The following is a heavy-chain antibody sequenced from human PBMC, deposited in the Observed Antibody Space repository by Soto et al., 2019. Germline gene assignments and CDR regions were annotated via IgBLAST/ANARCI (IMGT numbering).Heavy chain of an antibody. V-gene: IGHV4-34*01. J-gene: IGHJ6*02. CDR3: ARRVSSGYYYVRNYGMDV. CDR1: GGSFSGYY. D-gene: IGHD3-22*01. CDR2: INHSGST. Sequence: QVQLQQWGAGLLKPSETLSLTCAVYGGSFSGYYWSWIRQPPGKRLEWIGEINHSGSTNYNPSLKSRVTISVDTSKNQFSLKLSSVTAADTAVYYCARRVSSGYYYVRNYGMDVWGQGTTVTVSS.